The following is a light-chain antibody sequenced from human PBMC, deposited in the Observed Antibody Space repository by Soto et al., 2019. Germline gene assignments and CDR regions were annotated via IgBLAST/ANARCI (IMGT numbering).Light chain of an antibody. Sequence: QSALTQPASVSGSPGQSITISCTGTSSDVGGYIYVSWYQHHPGKAPKLMIYDVSNRPSGVSNRFSGSKSGNTASLTISGLQAEDEAVYYCSSYTSSSTPYVFGTGTQLTVL. CDR1: SSDVGGYIY. V-gene: IGLV2-14*03. CDR3: SSYTSSSTPYV. CDR2: DVS. J-gene: IGLJ1*01.